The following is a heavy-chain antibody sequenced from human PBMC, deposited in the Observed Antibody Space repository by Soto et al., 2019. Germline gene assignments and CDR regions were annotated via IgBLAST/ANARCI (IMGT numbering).Heavy chain of an antibody. J-gene: IGHJ4*02. Sequence: QVQLVQSGAEVKKPFASVKVSCKASGYTSTSYGMNWVRQAPVQVLEWMGWISAYNGNTNYAQKIQGRVTMTTDTSTSTAYMELRSMRSDDTAVYYCARDAAVGRGAHWGQGTMVTVSS. D-gene: IGHD1-26*01. CDR1: GYTSTSYG. CDR2: ISAYNGNT. CDR3: ARDAAVGRGAH. V-gene: IGHV1-18*01.